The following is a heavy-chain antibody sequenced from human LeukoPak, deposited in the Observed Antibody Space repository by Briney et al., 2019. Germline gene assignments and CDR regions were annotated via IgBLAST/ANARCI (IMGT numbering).Heavy chain of an antibody. Sequence: GGSLRLSCAASGFTVSSNYMSWVRQAPGKGLEWVSVIYSGGNTYYADSVKGRFTISRDNSKNTLYFQMTSLRAEDTAVYYCARVPVVVVPAGFDYWGQGTLVTVSS. CDR1: GFTVSSNY. CDR2: IYSGGNT. CDR3: ARVPVVVVPAGFDY. J-gene: IGHJ4*02. D-gene: IGHD2-15*01. V-gene: IGHV3-53*01.